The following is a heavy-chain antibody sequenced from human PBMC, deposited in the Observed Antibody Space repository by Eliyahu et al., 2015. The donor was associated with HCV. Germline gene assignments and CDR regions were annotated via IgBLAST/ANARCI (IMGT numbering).Heavy chain of an antibody. CDR3: AKDIVPPGIAAAGAFDY. CDR2: ISWNSGSI. D-gene: IGHD6-13*01. Sequence: EVQLVESGGGLVQPGRSLRLSCAASGFTFDDYAMHWVRQAPGKGLEWVSGISWNSGSIGYADSVKGRFTISRDNAKNSLYLQMNSLRAEDTALYYCAKDIVPPGIAAAGAFDYWGQGTLVTVSS. CDR1: GFTFDDYA. J-gene: IGHJ4*02. V-gene: IGHV3-9*01.